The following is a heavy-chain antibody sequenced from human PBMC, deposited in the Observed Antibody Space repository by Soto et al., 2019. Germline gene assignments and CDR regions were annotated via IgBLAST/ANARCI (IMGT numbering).Heavy chain of an antibody. CDR3: ARDGGCRDGYTVGCNWFDP. CDR1: GFTFSSYG. D-gene: IGHD5-12*01. Sequence: QVQLVESGGGVVQPGRSLTLSCAASGFTFSSYGMHWVRQAPGKGLEWVAVIWYDGSHKYYADSVTGRVTISRDNSKNPLYLQMNSLRAEDTAIYYCARDGGCRDGYTVGCNWFDPWGQGTLVTVSS. V-gene: IGHV3-33*01. CDR2: IWYDGSHK. J-gene: IGHJ5*02.